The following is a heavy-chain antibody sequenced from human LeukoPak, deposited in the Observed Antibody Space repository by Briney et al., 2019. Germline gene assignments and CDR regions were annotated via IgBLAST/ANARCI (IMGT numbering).Heavy chain of an antibody. V-gene: IGHV4-34*01. CDR3: ARGWLRYFDDPTFDY. CDR1: GGSFSGYY. CDR2: INHSGST. Sequence: SETLSLTCAVYGGSFSGYYWSWIRQPPGKGLEWIGEINHSGSTNYNPSLKSRVTISVDTSKNQFSLKLSSVTAADTAVYYCARGWLRYFDDPTFDYWGQGILVTVSS. J-gene: IGHJ4*02. D-gene: IGHD3-9*01.